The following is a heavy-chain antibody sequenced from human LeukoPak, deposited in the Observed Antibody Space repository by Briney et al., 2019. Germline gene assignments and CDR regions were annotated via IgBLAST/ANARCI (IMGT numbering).Heavy chain of an antibody. CDR3: ARAWATKPNFDY. CDR1: GGSISSGGYY. Sequence: SETLSLTCTVSGGSISSGGYYWSWIRQHPGKGWDGIGYIYYSGSTYFNPSLKNPVTISVDKSKNQFTLKLSSVTAAATAVYYCARAWATKPNFDYWGQGTLVTVSS. D-gene: IGHD1-26*01. J-gene: IGHJ4*02. V-gene: IGHV4-31*01. CDR2: IYYSGST.